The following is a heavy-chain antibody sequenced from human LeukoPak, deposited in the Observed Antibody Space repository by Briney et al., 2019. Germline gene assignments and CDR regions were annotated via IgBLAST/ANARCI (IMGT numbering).Heavy chain of an antibody. V-gene: IGHV4-59*01. CDR2: IYYSGST. CDR1: GGSISSYY. D-gene: IGHD2-15*01. Sequence: QPSETLSLTCTVSGGSISSYYWSWIRQPPGKGLEWIGYIYYSGSTNYNPSLKSRVTISVDTSKNQFSLKLSSVTAADTAVYYCARASIVVVVAATFDPWGQGTLVTVSS. CDR3: ARASIVVVVAATFDP. J-gene: IGHJ5*02.